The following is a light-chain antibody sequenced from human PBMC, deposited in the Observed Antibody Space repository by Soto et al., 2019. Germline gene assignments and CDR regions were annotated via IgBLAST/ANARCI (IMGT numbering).Light chain of an antibody. CDR1: QSVSSDY. CDR2: AAS. V-gene: IGKV3-20*01. CDR3: QQYGSSPPIT. J-gene: IGKJ1*01. Sequence: IVLTQSPGTLSLSPGERATLSCRAIQSVSSDYLAWYQQRPGQAPRLLIYAASSRATGIPDRFSGSGSGTDFTLTISRLEPEDFAVYYCQQYGSSPPITFGQGTKVDIK.